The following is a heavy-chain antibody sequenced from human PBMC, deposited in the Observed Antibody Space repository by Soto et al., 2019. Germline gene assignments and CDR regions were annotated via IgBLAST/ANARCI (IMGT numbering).Heavy chain of an antibody. V-gene: IGHV3-30*18. D-gene: IGHD3-22*01. CDR2: ISYDGSNE. J-gene: IGHJ4*02. Sequence: XGSLRLSCAASGFIFSTHDMHWVRQAPGKGLEWVALISYDGSNEYYAGSVKGRFTISRDISKNTLCLQMNSLRPEDTAVYYCAKGRDSSGYYYAYWGQGALVTVSS. CDR3: AKGRDSSGYYYAY. CDR1: GFIFSTHD.